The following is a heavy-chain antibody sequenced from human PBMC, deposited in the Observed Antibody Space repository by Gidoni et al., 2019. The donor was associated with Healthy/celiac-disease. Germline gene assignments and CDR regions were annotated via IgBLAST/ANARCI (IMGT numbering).Heavy chain of an antibody. J-gene: IGHJ4*02. CDR2: ISSSSSYI. V-gene: IGHV3-21*01. CDR3: ARDGVSLDFPLDY. Sequence: APGKGLEWVSSISSSSSYIYYADSVKGRFTISRDNTKNSLYLQMNSLRAEDTAVYYCARDGVSLDFPLDYWGQGTLVTVSS. D-gene: IGHD1-1*01.